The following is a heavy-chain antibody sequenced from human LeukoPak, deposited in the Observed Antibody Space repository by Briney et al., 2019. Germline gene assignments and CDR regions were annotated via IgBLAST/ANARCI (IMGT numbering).Heavy chain of an antibody. V-gene: IGHV3-33*01. Sequence: PGRSLRLSCAASGFTFSSYGVHWVRQAPGKGLEWVAVIWYDGSNKYYADSVKGRFTISRDNSKNTLYLQMNSLRAEDTAVYYCVTYSSSWYYFDYWGQGTLVTVSS. D-gene: IGHD6-13*01. CDR2: IWYDGSNK. J-gene: IGHJ4*02. CDR1: GFTFSSYG. CDR3: VTYSSSWYYFDY.